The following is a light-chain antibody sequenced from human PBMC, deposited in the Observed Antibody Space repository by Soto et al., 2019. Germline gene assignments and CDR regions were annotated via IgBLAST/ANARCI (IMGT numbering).Light chain of an antibody. CDR3: QEYGSSRT. J-gene: IGKJ1*01. V-gene: IGKV3-20*01. Sequence: EIVLTQSPGTLSLSPGERATLSCRASQSVSSSYLAWYQQKPGQAPRLLIYDASSRATDISDRFSGSGSGTDFTLTISRLEPEDFAVYYCQEYGSSRTFGQGTKVEIK. CDR1: QSVSSSY. CDR2: DAS.